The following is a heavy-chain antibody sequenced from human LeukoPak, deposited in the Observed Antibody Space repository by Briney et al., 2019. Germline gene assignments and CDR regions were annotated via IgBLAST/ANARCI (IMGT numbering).Heavy chain of an antibody. CDR3: ARAPTYYDILTGYYPDAFDI. D-gene: IGHD3-9*01. CDR1: GFIVSSSH. Sequence: GSLRLSCVASGFIVSSSHMSWVRQAPGMGLEWIGSIYYSGSTYYNPSLKSRVTISVDTSKNPFSLKLSSVTAADTAVYYCARAPTYYDILTGYYPDAFDIWGQGTMVTVSS. CDR2: IYYSGST. V-gene: IGHV4-39*01. J-gene: IGHJ3*02.